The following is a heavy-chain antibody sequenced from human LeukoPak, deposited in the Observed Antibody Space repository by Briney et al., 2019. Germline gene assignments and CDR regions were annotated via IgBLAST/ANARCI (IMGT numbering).Heavy chain of an antibody. J-gene: IGHJ4*02. CDR1: GFTFSSYW. D-gene: IGHD2-15*01. V-gene: IGHV3-7*01. CDR2: IKQDGSEK. CDR3: TRDTGCSGGTCYSFYDY. Sequence: GGSLRLSCAASGFTFSSYWMTWVRQAPGKGLEWVANIKQDGSEKYYVDSVKGRFTISRDNAKNSLYLQMNSLRAEDTAVYYCTRDTGCSGGTCYSFYDYWGQGTLVTVSS.